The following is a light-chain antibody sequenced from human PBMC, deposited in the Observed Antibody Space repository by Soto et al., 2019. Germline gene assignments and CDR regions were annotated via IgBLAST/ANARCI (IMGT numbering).Light chain of an antibody. CDR2: GNS. V-gene: IGLV1-40*01. Sequence: QSVLTQPPSVSGAPGQRVTISCTGSSSNIGAGYDVHWYQQLPGTAPKLLIYGNSNRPSGVPDRFSGSKSGTSASLGISELQAEDEADYFCRSYTSSSTLRYVFGTGSKVPV. CDR1: SSNIGAGYD. J-gene: IGLJ1*01. CDR3: RSYTSSSTLRYV.